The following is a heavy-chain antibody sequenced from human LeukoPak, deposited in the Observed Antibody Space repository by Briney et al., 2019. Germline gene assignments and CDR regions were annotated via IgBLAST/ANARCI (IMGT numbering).Heavy chain of an antibody. Sequence: PGRSLRLSCAASGFTFSSYAMHWVRQAPGKGLEWVAVISDDGINKYYADPVKGRFTISRDNSKNTLYLEMSSLRAEDTAVYYCASVDDLDAFAMWGQGIMVIVFS. CDR1: GFTFSSYA. CDR3: ASVDDLDAFAM. CDR2: ISDDGINK. J-gene: IGHJ3*02. D-gene: IGHD5-12*01. V-gene: IGHV3-30*04.